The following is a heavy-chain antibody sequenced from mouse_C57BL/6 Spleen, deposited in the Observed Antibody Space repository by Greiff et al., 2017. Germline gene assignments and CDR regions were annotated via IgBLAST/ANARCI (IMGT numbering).Heavy chain of an antibody. J-gene: IGHJ2*01. CDR3: ARSNSYYFDY. V-gene: IGHV1-69*01. D-gene: IGHD2-5*01. CDR2: IDPSDSYT. Sequence: QVQLQQPGAELVMPGASVKLSCKASGYTFTSYWMHWVKQRPGQGLEWIGEIDPSDSYTNYNQKFKGKSTLTVAKSSSTAYMQLSSLTSEDSAVYYCARSNSYYFDYWGQGTTLTVSS. CDR1: GYTFTSYW.